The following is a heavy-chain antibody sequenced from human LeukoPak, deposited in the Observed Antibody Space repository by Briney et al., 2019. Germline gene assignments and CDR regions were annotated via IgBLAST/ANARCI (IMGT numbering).Heavy chain of an antibody. Sequence: PGGSLRLSCAASGFTFSSYEMNWVRQAPGKGLEWVSYISSSGSTIYYADSVKDRFTISRDNAKNSLYLQMNSLRAEDTAVYYCARVSPNTVTTLQYFDYWGQGTLVTVSS. D-gene: IGHD4-17*01. V-gene: IGHV3-48*03. CDR2: ISSSGSTI. CDR3: ARVSPNTVTTLQYFDY. CDR1: GFTFSSYE. J-gene: IGHJ4*02.